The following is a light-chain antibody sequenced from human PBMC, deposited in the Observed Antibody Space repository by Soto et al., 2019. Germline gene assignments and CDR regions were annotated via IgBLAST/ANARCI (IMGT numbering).Light chain of an antibody. J-gene: IGKJ2*03. Sequence: DIQMTQSTSSLSASVGDRVTITCQASQDTNNYLNWYQHKPGKAPKLLIYDASNLETGVPSRFSGSGSGTDFTFTITNLQLEDIATYYCQQYDNCPSLGQGTKVDI. CDR2: DAS. CDR1: QDTNNY. V-gene: IGKV1-33*01. CDR3: QQYDNCPS.